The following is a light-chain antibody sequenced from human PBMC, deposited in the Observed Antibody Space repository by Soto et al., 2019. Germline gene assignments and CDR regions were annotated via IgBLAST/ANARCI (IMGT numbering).Light chain of an antibody. CDR1: SGDVGAYDF. CDR3: SSYAGSNTFYV. CDR2: DVS. Sequence: QSVLTQPASVSGSPGQSITISCTGTSGDVGAYDFVSWYQHHPGKAPRLVIYDVSRRPAGASDRFSGSKSGSTASLTISSLQAEDEADYYCSSYAGSNTFYVFGTGTKLTVL. J-gene: IGLJ1*01. V-gene: IGLV2-14*01.